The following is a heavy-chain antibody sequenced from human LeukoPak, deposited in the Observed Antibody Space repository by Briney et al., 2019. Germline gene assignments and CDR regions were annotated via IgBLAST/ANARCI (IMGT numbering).Heavy chain of an antibody. CDR1: GFIFSDFY. Sequence: GGSLRLSCAASGFIFSDFYMSWIRQAPGKGLEWVSYISSSGDTIYYSDSVKGRFTTSRDNAKNSVYLEMNSLRAEDTAVYYCARSGRGYDDAFDIWGQGTMVTVSS. J-gene: IGHJ3*02. V-gene: IGHV3-11*04. CDR2: ISSSGDTI. CDR3: ARSGRGYDDAFDI. D-gene: IGHD5-12*01.